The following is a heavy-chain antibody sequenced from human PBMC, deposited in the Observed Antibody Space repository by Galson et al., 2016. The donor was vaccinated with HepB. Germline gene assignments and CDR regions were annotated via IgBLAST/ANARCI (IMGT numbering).Heavy chain of an antibody. V-gene: IGHV5-51*01. CDR1: GYSFTNYW. CDR3: ARTVSIAAAGGADY. D-gene: IGHD6-13*01. CDR2: IYPGDSGT. J-gene: IGHJ4*02. Sequence: QSGAEVKKPGESLKISCKGSGYSFTNYWIAWVRQMPGKGLEWMGIIYPGDSGTKYSPSFQGPVTISADNSISTAYLQWSSLKASDTAMYYCARTVSIAAAGGADYWGQGTLVTVSS.